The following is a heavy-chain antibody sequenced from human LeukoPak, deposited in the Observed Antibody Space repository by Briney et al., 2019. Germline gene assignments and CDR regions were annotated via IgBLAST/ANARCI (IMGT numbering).Heavy chain of an antibody. J-gene: IGHJ3*02. CDR2: INHSGST. CDR1: GGSFSGYY. D-gene: IGHD1-26*01. Sequence: PSETLSLTCAVYGGSFSGYYWSWIRQPPGKGLEWIGEINHSGSTNYNPSLKSRVIISVDTSKNQFSLKLSSVTAADTAVYYCAGGLVPGLVGSAFDIWGQGTMVTVSS. CDR3: AGGLVPGLVGSAFDI. V-gene: IGHV4-34*01.